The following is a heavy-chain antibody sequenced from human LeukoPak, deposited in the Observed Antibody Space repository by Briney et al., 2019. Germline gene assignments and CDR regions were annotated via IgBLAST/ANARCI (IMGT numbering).Heavy chain of an antibody. Sequence: SVKVSCKASGGTFSSYAISWVRQAPGQGLEWMGRIIPILGIANYAQKFQGRVTITADKSTSTAYMELSSLRSEDTAVYYCARDRWVTTNYYYGMDVWGQGTTATVSS. D-gene: IGHD4-17*01. CDR3: ARDRWVTTNYYYGMDV. V-gene: IGHV1-69*04. CDR2: IIPILGIA. CDR1: GGTFSSYA. J-gene: IGHJ6*02.